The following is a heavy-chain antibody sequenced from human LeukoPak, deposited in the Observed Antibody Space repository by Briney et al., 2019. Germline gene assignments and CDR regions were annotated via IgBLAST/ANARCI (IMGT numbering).Heavy chain of an antibody. CDR3: ARMRSSEDGSHDY. J-gene: IGHJ4*02. D-gene: IGHD6-6*01. CDR2: IKQDGSEK. Sequence: PGGSLRLSCAASGFTFSSYWMSWVRQAPGKGLEWVANIKQDGSEKYYVDSVKGRFTISRDNAKNSLYLQMNSLRAEDTAVYYCARMRSSEDGSHDYWGQGTLVTVSS. V-gene: IGHV3-7*01. CDR1: GFTFSSYW.